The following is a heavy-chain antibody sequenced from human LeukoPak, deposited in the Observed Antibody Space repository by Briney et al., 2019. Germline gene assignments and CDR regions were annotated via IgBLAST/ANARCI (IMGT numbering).Heavy chain of an antibody. D-gene: IGHD2-8*01. CDR2: ISSSSSYI. CDR1: GFTFSSYS. V-gene: IGHV3-21*01. J-gene: IGHJ4*02. CDR3: ARDKTYCTNGVCFNPDY. Sequence: PGGSLRLSCAASGFTFSSYSMNGVRQAPGKGLEWVSSISSSSSYIYYADSVKGRFTISRDNAKNSLYLQMNSLRAEDTAVYYCARDKTYCTNGVCFNPDYWRQGTLVTVSS.